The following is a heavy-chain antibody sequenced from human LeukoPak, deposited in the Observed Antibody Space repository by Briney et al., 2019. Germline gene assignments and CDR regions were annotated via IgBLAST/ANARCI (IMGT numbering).Heavy chain of an antibody. J-gene: IGHJ4*02. D-gene: IGHD1-26*01. CDR3: ARALSD. V-gene: IGHV4-38-2*02. Sequence: SETLSLTCTVSGYSISSGYYWGWIRQPPGKGLEWIGSIYHSGSTYYNPSLKSRVTISVDTSKNQFSLKLSSVTAADTAVYYCARALSDWGQGTLVTASS. CDR1: GYSISSGYY. CDR2: IYHSGST.